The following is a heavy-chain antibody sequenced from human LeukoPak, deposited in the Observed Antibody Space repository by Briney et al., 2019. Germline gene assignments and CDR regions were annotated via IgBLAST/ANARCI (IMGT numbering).Heavy chain of an antibody. D-gene: IGHD3-22*01. CDR2: INTNTGNP. CDR3: ARELLITRTWFDP. V-gene: IGHV7-4-1*02. J-gene: IGHJ5*02. Sequence: ASVKVSCKASGYTLTIYDLNWVRQAPGQGLEWMGWINTNTGNPTYAQGFTGRFVFSLDTSVSTAYLQISSLKAEDTAVYYCARELLITRTWFDPWGQGTLVTVSS. CDR1: GYTLTIYD.